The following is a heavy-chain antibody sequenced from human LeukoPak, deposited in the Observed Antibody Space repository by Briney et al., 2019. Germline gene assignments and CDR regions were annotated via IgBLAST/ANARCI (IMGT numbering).Heavy chain of an antibody. CDR3: AREFVSSGWPAGADY. CDR1: GYTFTGYY. V-gene: IGHV1-2*02. CDR2: INPNSGGT. D-gene: IGHD6-19*01. J-gene: IGHJ4*02. Sequence: ASVKVSCKASGYTFTGYYMHWVRQAPGQGLEWMGWINPNSGGTNYAQKFQGRVTMTRDTSISTAYMELSRLRSDDTAVYYCAREFVSSGWPAGADYWGQGTLVTVSS.